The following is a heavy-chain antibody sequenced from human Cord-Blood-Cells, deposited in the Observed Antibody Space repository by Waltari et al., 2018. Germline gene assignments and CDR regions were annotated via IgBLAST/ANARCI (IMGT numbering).Heavy chain of an antibody. CDR1: GGTFSSYA. CDR3: ARESAQRGELELDTNFDY. CDR2: IIPIFGTA. D-gene: IGHD1-7*01. Sequence: QVQLVQSGAEVKKPGSSVKVSCKASGGTFSSYAISWVRQAPGQGLEWMGGIIPIFGTANYAQKFQGRVTITADESTSTAYMELSSLRSEDTAVYYCARESAQRGELELDTNFDYWGQGTLVTVSS. V-gene: IGHV1-69*01. J-gene: IGHJ4*02.